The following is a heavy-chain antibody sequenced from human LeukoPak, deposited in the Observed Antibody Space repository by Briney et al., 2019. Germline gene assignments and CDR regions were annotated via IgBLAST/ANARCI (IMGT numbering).Heavy chain of an antibody. J-gene: IGHJ5*02. D-gene: IGHD2-15*01. Sequence: PSETLSLTCTVSGGSISSSSYYWGWIRQPPGKGLEWIGSIYYSGSTYYNPSLKSRVTISVDTSKNQFSLKLSSVTAADTAVYYCARTPARLNWFDPWGQGTLVTVSS. CDR2: IYYSGST. V-gene: IGHV4-39*07. CDR3: ARTPARLNWFDP. CDR1: GGSISSSSYY.